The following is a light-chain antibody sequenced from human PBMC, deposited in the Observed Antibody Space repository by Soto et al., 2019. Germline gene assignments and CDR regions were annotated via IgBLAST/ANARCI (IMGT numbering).Light chain of an antibody. CDR3: SSYSTTNILV. Sequence: QSALTQPASASGSPGQSVTISCTGASSDVGAYEHVSWHQQHPGRAPKLILYDVNNRPSGVSNHFSGSKSGNTASLVISGLQANDEADYYCSSYSTTNILVFGSGTKLTVL. J-gene: IGLJ1*01. V-gene: IGLV2-14*03. CDR1: SSDVGAYEH. CDR2: DVN.